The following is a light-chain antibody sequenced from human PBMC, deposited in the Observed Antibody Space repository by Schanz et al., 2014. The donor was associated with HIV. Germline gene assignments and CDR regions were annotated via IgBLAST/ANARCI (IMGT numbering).Light chain of an antibody. V-gene: IGKV1-8*01. CDR1: QGISTY. CDR3: LQLNNFPFT. Sequence: AIRMTQSPSSFSASTGDRVTISCRASQGISTYLAWYQQKPGKAPKLLIYGTSTLQSGVPSRFSGSGSETDFTLTIGCLQPEDFATYYCLQLNNFPFTFGPGTKVDLK. J-gene: IGKJ3*01. CDR2: GTS.